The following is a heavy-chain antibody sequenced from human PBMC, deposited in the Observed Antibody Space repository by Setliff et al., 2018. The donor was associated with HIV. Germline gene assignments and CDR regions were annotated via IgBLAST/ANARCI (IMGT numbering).Heavy chain of an antibody. CDR3: ASAVGSSSWLRALDY. J-gene: IGHJ4*02. CDR2: IYHSGST. Sequence: SETLSLTCAVSGGYISSSNWWSWVRQPPGKGLEWIGEIYHSGSTKYNPSLKSRVTISVDKSKNQFSLKLSSVTAADTAVYYCASAVGSSSWLRALDYWGQGTLVTVSS. CDR1: GGYISSSNW. D-gene: IGHD6-13*01. V-gene: IGHV4-4*02.